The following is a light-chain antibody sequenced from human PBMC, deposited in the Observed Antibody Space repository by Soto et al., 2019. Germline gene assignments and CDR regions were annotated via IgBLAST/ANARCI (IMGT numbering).Light chain of an antibody. CDR2: DVS. V-gene: IGLV2-11*01. Sequence: QSVLTQPRSVSGSPGQSVTISCTGTSSDVGGYNYVSWYQQHPGKAPKLMIYDVSKRPSGVPDRFSGSKSGNTASLTISGLQAEDEAYYYCCSYAGSALYVFGTGTKVTVL. CDR3: CSYAGSALYV. CDR1: SSDVGGYNY. J-gene: IGLJ1*01.